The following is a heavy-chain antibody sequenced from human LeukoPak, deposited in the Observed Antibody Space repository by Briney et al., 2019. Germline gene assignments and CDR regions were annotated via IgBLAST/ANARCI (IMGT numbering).Heavy chain of an antibody. V-gene: IGHV3-21*01. D-gene: IGHD3-22*01. CDR3: ARDFLYDDSSGELDY. CDR2: ISSSSSYI. Sequence: MTGGSLRLSCAASGFTFSTYSMNWVRQAPGKGLEWVSSISSSSSYIYYADSVKGRFTISRDNAKNSLYLQMNSLRAEDTAVYYCARDFLYDDSSGELDYWGQGTLVTVSS. CDR1: GFTFSTYS. J-gene: IGHJ4*02.